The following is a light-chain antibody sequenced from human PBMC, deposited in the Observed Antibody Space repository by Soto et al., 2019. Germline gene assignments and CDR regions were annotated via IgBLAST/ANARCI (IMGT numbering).Light chain of an antibody. CDR3: QQYNSYSPLT. CDR2: DAS. CDR1: QSISSW. V-gene: IGKV1-5*01. Sequence: DIQMTQSPSTLSASVGDRVTITCRASQSISSWLAWYQQKPGRAPKLLIYDASSLESGVPSRFRGSGSGTEFTLTISSLQPDDFATYYCQQYNSYSPLTFGGGTKVDIK. J-gene: IGKJ4*01.